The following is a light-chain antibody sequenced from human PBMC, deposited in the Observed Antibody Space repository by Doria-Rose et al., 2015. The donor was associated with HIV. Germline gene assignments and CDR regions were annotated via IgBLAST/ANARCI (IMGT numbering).Light chain of an antibody. V-gene: IGKV4-1*01. CDR2: WAS. CDR3: QQYYDTPS. Sequence: DIQVTQSPESLGMSLGERATLNCKSNQSLLYTSKNYLAWYQQKPGQPPKLLIYWASTRQSGLPARFSGSGSGTDFTLAISSLEAEDVAVYYCQQYYDTPSFGPGTTADI. J-gene: IGKJ3*01. CDR1: QSLLYTSKNY.